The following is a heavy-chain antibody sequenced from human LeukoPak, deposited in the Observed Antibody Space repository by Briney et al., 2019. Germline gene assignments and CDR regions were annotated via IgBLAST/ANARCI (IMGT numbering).Heavy chain of an antibody. Sequence: ASVKVSCKASGYTFTSYDINWVRQATGQGLEWMGWMNPNSGNTGYAQKFQGRVTITTDESTSTAYMELSSLRSEDTAVYYCARARKGYYYDSSGYGDFDYWGQGTLVTVSS. V-gene: IGHV1-8*03. D-gene: IGHD3-22*01. CDR2: MNPNSGNT. CDR3: ARARKGYYYDSSGYGDFDY. CDR1: GYTFTSYD. J-gene: IGHJ4*02.